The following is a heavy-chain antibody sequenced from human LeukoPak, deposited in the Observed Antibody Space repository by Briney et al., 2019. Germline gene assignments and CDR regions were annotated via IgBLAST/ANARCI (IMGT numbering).Heavy chain of an antibody. CDR3: ARHQELELLGGGVGGDAFDI. CDR2: IYYSGST. Sequence: PSETLSLTCTVSGGSISSSSYYWGWIRQPPGKGLEWIGSIYYSGSTYYNPSLKSRVTISVDTSKNQFSLKLSSVTAADTAVYYCARHQELELLGGGVGGDAFDIWGQGTMVTVSS. V-gene: IGHV4-39*01. J-gene: IGHJ3*02. CDR1: GGSISSSSYY. D-gene: IGHD1-7*01.